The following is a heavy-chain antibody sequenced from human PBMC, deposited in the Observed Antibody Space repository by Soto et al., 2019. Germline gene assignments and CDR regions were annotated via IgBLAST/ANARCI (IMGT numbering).Heavy chain of an antibody. CDR2: IYYSGST. CDR1: GGSIRSSTFY. V-gene: IGHV4-39*01. Sequence: SETLSLTCTVSGGSIRSSTFYWGWIRQPPGKGLEWIGSIYYSGSTYYNPSLKSRVTISVDTSKNQFSLKLSSVTAADTAVYYCARQEGGRYCREYFQHWGQGTLVTVS. D-gene: IGHD1-26*01. CDR3: ARQEGGRYCREYFQH. J-gene: IGHJ1*01.